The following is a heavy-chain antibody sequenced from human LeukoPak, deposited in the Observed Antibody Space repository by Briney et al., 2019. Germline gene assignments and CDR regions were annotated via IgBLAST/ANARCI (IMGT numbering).Heavy chain of an antibody. CDR2: ISAYNGNT. CDR1: GYTFTSYA. V-gene: IGHV1-18*01. D-gene: IGHD3-10*01. CDR3: ARDFVADYGSGSYRPPFDI. J-gene: IGHJ3*02. Sequence: ASVKVSCKASGYTFTSYAMNWVRQAPGQGLEWVGWISAYNGNTNYAQKLQGRVTMTTDTSTSTAYMELRSLRSDDTAVYYCARDFVADYGSGSYRPPFDIWGQGTMVTVSS.